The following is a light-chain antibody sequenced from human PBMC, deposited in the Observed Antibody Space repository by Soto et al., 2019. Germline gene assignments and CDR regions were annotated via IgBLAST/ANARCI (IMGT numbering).Light chain of an antibody. V-gene: IGLV2-11*01. CDR1: STDVGGYNY. CDR2: DVS. J-gene: IGLJ1*01. Sequence: QSVLTQPRSVSGSPGQSVTTSCTGTSTDVGGYNYVSWYQQHPGKAPKLMIYDVSKRPSGVPDRFSGSKSDNTASLTISGLQAEDEADYYCCSFAGSYTYVFGTGTKLTVL. CDR3: CSFAGSYTYV.